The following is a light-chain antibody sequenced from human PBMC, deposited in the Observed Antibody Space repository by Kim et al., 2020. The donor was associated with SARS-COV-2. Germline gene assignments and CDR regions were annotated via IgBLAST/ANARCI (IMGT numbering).Light chain of an antibody. Sequence: QSALTQPPSASGSPGQSVTISCTGTSSDIDDYKYVSWYQQHPGKAPRLMIYEVSKWPSGVPARFSGSKSGNTASLTVSGLQAEDEADYYCSSYAGSNNWVFGGGTQLTVL. V-gene: IGLV2-8*01. CDR1: SSDIDDYKY. J-gene: IGLJ3*02. CDR3: SSYAGSNNWV. CDR2: EVS.